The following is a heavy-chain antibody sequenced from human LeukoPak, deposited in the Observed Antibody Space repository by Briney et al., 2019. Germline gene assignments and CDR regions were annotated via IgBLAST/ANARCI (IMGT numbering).Heavy chain of an antibody. J-gene: IGHJ3*02. CDR2: ISAYNGNT. CDR3: ARDYIPTVIVVAGPNAFDI. V-gene: IGHV1-18*01. Sequence: ASVKVSCKASGYTFTSYGISWVRQAPGQGFEWMGWISAYNGNTNYAQKLQGRVTITADESTSTAYMELSSLRSEDTAVYYCARDYIPTVIVVAGPNAFDIWGQGTMVTVSS. D-gene: IGHD2-2*01. CDR1: GYTFTSYG.